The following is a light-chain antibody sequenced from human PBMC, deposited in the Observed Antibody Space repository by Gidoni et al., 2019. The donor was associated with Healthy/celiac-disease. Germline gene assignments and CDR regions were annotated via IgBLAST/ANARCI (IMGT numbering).Light chain of an antibody. CDR1: QSVSSSY. Sequence: EIVLTQSPGTLSLSPGERATLSCRASQSVSSSYLAWYQQKPGQAPRLLIYGASSRATGIPDRVSGSGSGTDFTLTISRLEPEDFAVYYCQQYGSSRWTFGQGTKVEI. J-gene: IGKJ1*01. V-gene: IGKV3-20*01. CDR2: GAS. CDR3: QQYGSSRWT.